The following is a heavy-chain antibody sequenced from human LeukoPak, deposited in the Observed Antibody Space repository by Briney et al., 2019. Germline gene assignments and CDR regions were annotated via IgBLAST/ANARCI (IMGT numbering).Heavy chain of an antibody. J-gene: IGHJ4*02. CDR1: GGTFSSYA. Sequence: ASVKVSCKASGGTFSSYAISWVRQAPGQGLEWMGGIIPIFGTANYAQKFQGRVTITADESTSTAYMELSSLRSDDTAVYYCAKNIALTGEFESWGQGTLVTVSS. D-gene: IGHD7-27*01. V-gene: IGHV1-69*01. CDR2: IIPIFGTA. CDR3: AKNIALTGEFES.